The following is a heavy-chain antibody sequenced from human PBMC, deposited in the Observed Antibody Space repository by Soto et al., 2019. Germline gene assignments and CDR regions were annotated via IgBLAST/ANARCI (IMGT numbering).Heavy chain of an antibody. Sequence: SETLSLTCAVSGGTISSSNWWSWVRQPPGKGLEWIGEINHSGSTNYNPSLKSRVTISVDTSKNQFSLKLISVTAADTAVYYCALITFGGVIAHFDYWGPGNLVTVSS. CDR3: ALITFGGVIAHFDY. D-gene: IGHD3-16*02. J-gene: IGHJ4*02. CDR2: INHSGST. CDR1: GGTISSSNW. V-gene: IGHV4-4*02.